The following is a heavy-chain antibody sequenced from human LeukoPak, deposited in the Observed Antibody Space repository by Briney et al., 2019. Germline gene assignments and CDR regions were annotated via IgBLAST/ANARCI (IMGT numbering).Heavy chain of an antibody. CDR1: GYTFTGYY. CDR3: ARSRDILTGYQYDY. J-gene: IGHJ4*02. D-gene: IGHD3-9*01. CDR2: INPNSGGT. V-gene: IGHV1-2*02. Sequence: ASVKVSCKASGYTFTGYYMHWVRQAPGQGLEWMGWINPNSGGTNYAQKFQGRVTMTRDTSISTAYMELSRLRSDDTAVYYCARSRDILTGYQYDYWGQGTLVTVSS.